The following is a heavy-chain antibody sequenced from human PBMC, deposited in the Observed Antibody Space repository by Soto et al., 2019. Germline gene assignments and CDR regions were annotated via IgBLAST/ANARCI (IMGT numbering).Heavy chain of an antibody. CDR3: AKDRQPLAKRTGVDY. J-gene: IGHJ4*02. CDR1: GVTFTNYA. D-gene: IGHD6-13*01. CDR2: ISHHGTEK. Sequence: PGGSLRLSCAASGVTFTNYAMHWVRQAPGKGLEWVADISHHGTEKGYADSVKGRFTISRDNSKNTLYVQMSSLRAEDTAVYYCAKDRQPLAKRTGVDYWGQGTLVTVSS. V-gene: IGHV3-30*18.